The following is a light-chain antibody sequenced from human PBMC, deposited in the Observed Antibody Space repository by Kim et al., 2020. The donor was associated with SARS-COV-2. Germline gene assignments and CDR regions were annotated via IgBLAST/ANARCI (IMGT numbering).Light chain of an antibody. CDR1: SSDFGPYNY. J-gene: IGLJ1*01. V-gene: IGLV2-8*01. CDR2: EVT. Sequence: QSALTQPPSASGSPGQSVTISCSGTSSDFGPYNYVSWYQQHPGNAPKLMIYEVTKRPSGVPDRFSGSKSGNTASLTVSGLQAEDEADYYCTSHANNNYVFGTGTRVTVL. CDR3: TSHANNNYV.